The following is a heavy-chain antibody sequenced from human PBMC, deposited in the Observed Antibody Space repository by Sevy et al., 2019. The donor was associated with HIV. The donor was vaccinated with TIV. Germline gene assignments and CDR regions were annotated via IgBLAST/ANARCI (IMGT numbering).Heavy chain of an antibody. CDR3: TRVEGAADWGMDV. D-gene: IGHD1-26*01. V-gene: IGHV3-49*04. CDR2: IRGKRNGETK. CDR1: GFIFGDYT. J-gene: IGHJ6*02. Sequence: GASLRLSCSPSGFIFGDYTVSWVRQAPGKGLEWIAFIRGKRNGETKEYAASVRGRFTISRDDSKSIAYLQMNSLKTEDTAVYYCTRVEGAADWGMDVWGQGTTVTVSS.